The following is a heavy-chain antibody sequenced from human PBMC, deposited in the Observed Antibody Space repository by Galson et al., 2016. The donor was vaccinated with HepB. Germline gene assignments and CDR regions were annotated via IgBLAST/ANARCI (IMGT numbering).Heavy chain of an antibody. CDR1: GYAFTDYY. CDR2: INPNSGGT. D-gene: IGHD2/OR15-2a*01. Sequence: SCKASGYAFTDYYVHCVRQAPGQGLEWTGWINPNSGGTKYAQKFQGGLTLTTDSSTTTAYMELRSLRFDDTALYYCARDVQYRFDSWGQGTLVTVSS. J-gene: IGHJ4*02. CDR3: ARDVQYRFDS. V-gene: IGHV1-2*02.